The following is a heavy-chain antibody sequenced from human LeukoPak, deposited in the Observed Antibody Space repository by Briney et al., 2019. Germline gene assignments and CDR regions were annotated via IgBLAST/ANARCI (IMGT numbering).Heavy chain of an antibody. D-gene: IGHD2-15*01. CDR1: GFTFSRSC. CDR3: ARDADPILGYCSGGSCYSSYFDY. V-gene: IGHV3-30*04. CDR2: ILVDGRNT. Sequence: GGSLCLSCAPSGFTFSRSCMHWVRQARGEGRECHALILVDGRNTYHADSVKGRFTISRDNSKNTLYLQMNSLRAEDTAVYYCARDADPILGYCSGGSCYSSYFDYWGQGTLVTVSS. J-gene: IGHJ4*02.